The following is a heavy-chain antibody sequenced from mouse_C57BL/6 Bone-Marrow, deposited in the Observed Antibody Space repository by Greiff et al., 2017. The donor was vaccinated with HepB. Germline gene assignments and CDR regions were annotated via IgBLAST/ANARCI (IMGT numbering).Heavy chain of an antibody. D-gene: IGHD6-1*01. Sequence: QVTLKVSGPGILQPSQTLSLTCSFSGFSLSTFGMGVGWIRQPSGKGLEWLAHIWWDDDKYYNPALKSRLTISKDTSKNQVFLQIANVDTADTPTYSCARIASGLSLRVPVVSVWCEVLTQRSTCSFDYWGQGTTLTHSS. CDR2: IWWDDDK. CDR1: GFSLSTFGMG. V-gene: IGHV8-8*01. J-gene: IGHJ2*01. CDR3: ARIASGLSLRVPVVSVWCEVLTQRSTCSFDY.